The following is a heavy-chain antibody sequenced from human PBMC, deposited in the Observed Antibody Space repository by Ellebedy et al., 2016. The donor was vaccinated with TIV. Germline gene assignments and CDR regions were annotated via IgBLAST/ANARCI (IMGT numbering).Heavy chain of an antibody. Sequence: GGSLRLXCAASGFTFSFYTMNWVRRAPGKGLEWLSSISSSSSYMFYADSVRGRFTVSRDNAKNSLYLQMNSLRAEDTAVYYCARDLGRYYGMDVWGQGTTVTVSS. J-gene: IGHJ6*02. D-gene: IGHD1-14*01. V-gene: IGHV3-21*01. CDR1: GFTFSFYT. CDR2: ISSSSSYM. CDR3: ARDLGRYYGMDV.